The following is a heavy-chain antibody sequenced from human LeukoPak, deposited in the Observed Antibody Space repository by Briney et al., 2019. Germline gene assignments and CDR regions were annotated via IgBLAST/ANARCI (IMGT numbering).Heavy chain of an antibody. J-gene: IGHJ4*02. CDR1: GGSFRNYY. V-gene: IGHV4-34*01. CDR2: INHSGST. Sequence: SETLSLTCAVYGGSFRNYYWSWIRQPPGQGLEWIGEINHSGSTKYNPSLKSRVTISVDRSKNQFSLKLSSVTAADTAVYYCARATDSNGWLFDYWGQGTLVTVSS. CDR3: ARATDSNGWLFDY. D-gene: IGHD6-19*01.